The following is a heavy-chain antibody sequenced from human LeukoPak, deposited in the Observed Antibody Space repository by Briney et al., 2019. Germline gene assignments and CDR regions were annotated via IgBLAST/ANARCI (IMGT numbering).Heavy chain of an antibody. CDR1: GYTLTELS. J-gene: IGHJ4*02. CDR2: IYPGDSDT. V-gene: IGHV5-51*01. Sequence: GASVKVSCKVSGYTLTELSMHWVRQMPGKGLEWMGIIYPGDSDTRYSPSFQGQVTISADKSISTAYLQWSSLKASDTAMYYCARQGTGLDFDYWGQGTLVTVSS. D-gene: IGHD1-1*01. CDR3: ARQGTGLDFDY.